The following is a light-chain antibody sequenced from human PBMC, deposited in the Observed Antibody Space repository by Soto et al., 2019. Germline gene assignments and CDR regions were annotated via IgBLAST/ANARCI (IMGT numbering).Light chain of an antibody. CDR1: SSDVCGYKY. CDR2: DVT. CDR3: SSYTSFKTLV. J-gene: IGLJ1*01. V-gene: IGLV2-14*01. Sequence: QSALTQPASVSESPGQSITISCTGSSSDVCGYKYVSWYQQHPGKAPKLLIYDVTNRPSGVSNRFSGSKSGYTASLTISGLQSEDEADYYCSSYTSFKTLVFGTGTKVTVL.